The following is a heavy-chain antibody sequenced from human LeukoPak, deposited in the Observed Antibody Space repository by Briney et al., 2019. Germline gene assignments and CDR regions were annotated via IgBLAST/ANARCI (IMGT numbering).Heavy chain of an antibody. CDR1: GYTFTSYG. Sequence: ASVKVSCKASGYTFTSYGISWVRQAPGQGLEWMGWISAYNGNTNYARKLQGRVTMTTDTSTSTAYMELRSLRSDDTAVYYCASLVVPAGDAYSSSWYAFGGIDYWGQGTLVTVSS. J-gene: IGHJ4*02. V-gene: IGHV1-18*01. CDR3: ASLVVPAGDAYSSSWYAFGGIDY. CDR2: ISAYNGNT. D-gene: IGHD6-13*01.